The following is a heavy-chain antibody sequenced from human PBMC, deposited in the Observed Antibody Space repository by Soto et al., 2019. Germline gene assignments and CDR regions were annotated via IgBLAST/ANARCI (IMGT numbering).Heavy chain of an antibody. Sequence: EVQLVESGGGLVQPGGSLRLSCAASRFTVSSNYMSWVRQAPGKGLEWVSVIYSGGSTYYADSVKGRFTISRHNSKNTLYLQMNSLRAEDTAVYYCAREFAVPAATAGVGYYYYGMDVWGQGTTVTVSS. J-gene: IGHJ6*02. CDR1: RFTVSSNY. V-gene: IGHV3-53*04. CDR3: AREFAVPAATAGVGYYYYGMDV. CDR2: IYSGGST. D-gene: IGHD2-2*01.